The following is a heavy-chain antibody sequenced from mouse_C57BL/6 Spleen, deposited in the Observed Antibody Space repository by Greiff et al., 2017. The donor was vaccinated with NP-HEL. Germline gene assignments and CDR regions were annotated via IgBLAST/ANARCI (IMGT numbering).Heavy chain of an antibody. CDR1: GYTFTSYW. Sequence: VQLQQSGAELVKPGASVKLSCKASGYTFTSYWMHWVKQRPGQGLEWIGMIHPNSGSTNYNEKFKSKATLTVDKSSSTAYMQLSSLTSEDSAVYYGARDSRDYYAMDYWGQGTSVTVSS. CDR2: IHPNSGST. V-gene: IGHV1-64*01. D-gene: IGHD1-1*01. CDR3: ARDSRDYYAMDY. J-gene: IGHJ4*01.